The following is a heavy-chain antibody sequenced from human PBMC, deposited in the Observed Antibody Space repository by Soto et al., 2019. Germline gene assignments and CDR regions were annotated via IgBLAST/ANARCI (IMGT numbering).Heavy chain of an antibody. CDR1: GLGGDK. D-gene: IGHD3-10*01. CDR2: LLTTGVT. CDR3: ARDRVGDGAYALDF. V-gene: IGHV3-53*01. Sequence: DVHLVESGGGLIQPGGSLGVSCAASGLGGDKLGWVRQAPGKGLEWVALLLTTGVTQYADSVKGRFSVSGDSSTNTQYLQMSSLTFDDTAVYYCARDRVGDGAYALDFWAQGVLVSVSS. J-gene: IGHJ4*02.